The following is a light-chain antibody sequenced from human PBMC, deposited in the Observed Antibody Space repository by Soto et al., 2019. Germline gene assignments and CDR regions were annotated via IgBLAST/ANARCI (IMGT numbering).Light chain of an antibody. J-gene: IGLJ2*01. CDR2: QDS. V-gene: IGLV3-1*01. CDR1: KLGDKY. CDR3: QAWDSSHLV. Sequence: SYELTQPPSVSVSPGQTASITCSGDKLGDKYACWYQQKPGQSPVLVIYQDSKRPSGIPERFSGSNSGNTATLTISGTQAMDEADYYCQAWDSSHLVFGGGTKVTVL.